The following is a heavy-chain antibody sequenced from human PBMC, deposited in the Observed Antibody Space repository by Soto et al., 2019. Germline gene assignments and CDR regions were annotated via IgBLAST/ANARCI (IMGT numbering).Heavy chain of an antibody. D-gene: IGHD2-15*01. CDR2: IYYSGST. CDR1: GGSISSSSYY. J-gene: IGHJ4*02. V-gene: IGHV4-39*01. Sequence: SETLSLTCTVSGGSISSSSYYWGWIRQPPGKGLEWIGSIYYSGSTYYNPSLKCRVTISLDTSKNQFSLKLSSLTAADTAVYYCARLSSGLFPDYWGQGTLVTVSS. CDR3: ARLSSGLFPDY.